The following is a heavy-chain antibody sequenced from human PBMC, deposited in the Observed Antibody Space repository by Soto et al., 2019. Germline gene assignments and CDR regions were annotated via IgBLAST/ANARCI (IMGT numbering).Heavy chain of an antibody. Sequence: GGSLRLSCAASGFNLNSFFMHWVRHAPGKGLMWVSRISNDGSSTTYADSVKGRFTISRDNARNTLYLQMNSLRADDTAVYFCVRDQDSRGYSVFNLWGQGAQVTVSS. CDR3: VRDQDSRGYSVFNL. CDR1: GFNLNSFF. J-gene: IGHJ5*02. D-gene: IGHD3-22*01. CDR2: ISNDGSST. V-gene: IGHV3-74*01.